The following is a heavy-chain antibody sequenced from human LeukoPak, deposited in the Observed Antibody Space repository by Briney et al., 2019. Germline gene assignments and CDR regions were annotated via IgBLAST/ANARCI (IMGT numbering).Heavy chain of an antibody. J-gene: IGHJ6*03. D-gene: IGHD2-2*01. CDR1: GGSFSGYY. V-gene: IGHV4-34*01. CDR3: ARGFVVVPASYYYMDV. Sequence: SETLSLTCAVYGGSFSGYYWSWIRQPPGKGLEWIGEINHSGSTNYNPSLKSRATISVDTSKNQFSLKLSSVTAADTAVYYCARGFVVVPASYYYMDVWGKGTTVTVSS. CDR2: INHSGST.